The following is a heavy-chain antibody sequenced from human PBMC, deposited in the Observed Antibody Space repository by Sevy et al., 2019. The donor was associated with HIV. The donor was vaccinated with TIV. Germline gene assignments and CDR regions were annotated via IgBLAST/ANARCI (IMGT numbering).Heavy chain of an antibody. CDR1: GLTFSSHA. CDR3: TRDAGYSIAWSPSDY. V-gene: IGHV3-30-3*01. D-gene: IGHD6-19*01. J-gene: IGHJ4*02. CDR2: ISSAGCNK. Sequence: GGSLRLSCAASGLTFSSHAMHWVRRAPGKGLEWVAVISSAGCNKYYADSVKGRFTISRDNPKNTLYLQMNSLRPEDTAVYYCTRDAGYSIAWSPSDYWGQGTLVTVSS.